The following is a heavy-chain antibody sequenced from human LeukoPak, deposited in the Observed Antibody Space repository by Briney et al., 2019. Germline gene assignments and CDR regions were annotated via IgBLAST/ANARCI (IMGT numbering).Heavy chain of an antibody. Sequence: GGSLRLSCAASGFNFSSFVMHWVRQAPGKGLEWVAVIWYDGSNKYYADSVKGRFTISRDNAKNTLYLQMNSLRAEDAAVYFCATAATGAPRYWGQGTLVTVSS. CDR1: GFNFSSFV. V-gene: IGHV3-33*03. CDR3: ATAATGAPRY. D-gene: IGHD1-26*01. CDR2: IWYDGSNK. J-gene: IGHJ4*02.